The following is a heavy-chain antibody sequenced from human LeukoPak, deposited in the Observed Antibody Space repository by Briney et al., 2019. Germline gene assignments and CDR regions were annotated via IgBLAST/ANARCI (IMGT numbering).Heavy chain of an antibody. CDR1: GYSFTSYW. D-gene: IGHD6-19*01. Sequence: GESLKISCKGSGYSFTSYWIGWVRQMPGKGLEWMGIIYPVDSDTRYSPPFQGQVTISADKSISTAYLQWSSLKASDTAMYYCARFSGSGWSIYYFDYWGQGTLVTVSS. CDR3: ARFSGSGWSIYYFDY. CDR2: IYPVDSDT. J-gene: IGHJ4*02. V-gene: IGHV5-51*01.